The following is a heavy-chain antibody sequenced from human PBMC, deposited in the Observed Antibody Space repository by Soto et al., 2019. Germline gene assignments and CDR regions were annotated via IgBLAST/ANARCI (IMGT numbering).Heavy chain of an antibody. V-gene: IGHV5-51*01. CDR1: GYSFSNYW. CDR2: IYPGNSDT. Sequence: GESLKISCKGFGYSFSNYWIAWVRQMPGKGLEWMGIIYPGNSDTRYSPSFQGQVTFSVDKSISTAYLQWSSLKASDTAMYYCARQDTTMVKAFDYWGQGTLVTVSS. CDR3: ARQDTTMVKAFDY. J-gene: IGHJ4*02. D-gene: IGHD5-18*01.